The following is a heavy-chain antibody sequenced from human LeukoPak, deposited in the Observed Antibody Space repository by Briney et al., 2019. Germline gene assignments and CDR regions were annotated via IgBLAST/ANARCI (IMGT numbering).Heavy chain of an antibody. D-gene: IGHD6-6*01. CDR2: IIPILGIA. Sequence: SVKVSSKASGGTFSSYAISWVRQAPGQGLEWMGRIIPILGIANYAQKFQGRVTITANKSTSTAYMELSSLRSEDTAVYYCAAPGEQLVDFDYWGQGTLVTVSS. CDR3: AAPGEQLVDFDY. J-gene: IGHJ4*02. V-gene: IGHV1-69*04. CDR1: GGTFSSYA.